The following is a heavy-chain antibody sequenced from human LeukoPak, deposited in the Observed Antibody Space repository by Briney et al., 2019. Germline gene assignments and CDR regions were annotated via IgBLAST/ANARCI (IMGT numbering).Heavy chain of an antibody. CDR1: GYSISSGYY. V-gene: IGHV4-38-2*01. Sequence: SETLSLTCAVSGYSISSGYYWGWIRQPPGKGLEWIGSIYYSGSTYYNPSLKSRVTISVDTSKNQFSLKLSSVTAADTAVYYCARHRRGELLIDYWGQGTLVTVSS. CDR2: IYYSGST. CDR3: ARHRRGELLIDY. D-gene: IGHD3-10*01. J-gene: IGHJ4*02.